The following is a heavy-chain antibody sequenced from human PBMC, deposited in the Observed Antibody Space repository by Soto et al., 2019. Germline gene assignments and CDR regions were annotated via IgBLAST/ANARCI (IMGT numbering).Heavy chain of an antibody. CDR3: ARQEGASDYYYGMDV. J-gene: IGHJ6*02. CDR2: IYPGDSDT. V-gene: IGHV5-51*01. Sequence: PGESLKISCKGSGYSFTSYWIGWVRQMPGKGLEWMGIIYPGDSDTRYSPSFQGQVTISADKSISTAYLQWSSLKASDTAMYYCARQEGASDYYYGMDVWGQGTTVTVSS. CDR1: GYSFTSYW. D-gene: IGHD3-16*01.